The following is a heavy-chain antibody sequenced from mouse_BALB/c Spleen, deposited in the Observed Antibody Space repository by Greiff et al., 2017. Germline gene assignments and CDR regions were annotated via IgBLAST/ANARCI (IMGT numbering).Heavy chain of an antibody. CDR1: GFTFSSFG. Sequence: EVQGVESGGGLVQPGGSRKLSCAASGFTFSSFGMHWVRQAPEKGLEWVAYLSSGSSTIYYADTVKGRFTISRDNPKNTLFLQMTSLRSEDTAMYYCARSAYYGYDDYWGQGTTLTVSS. CDR2: LSSGSSTI. CDR3: ARSAYYGYDDY. J-gene: IGHJ2*01. V-gene: IGHV5-17*02. D-gene: IGHD2-9*01.